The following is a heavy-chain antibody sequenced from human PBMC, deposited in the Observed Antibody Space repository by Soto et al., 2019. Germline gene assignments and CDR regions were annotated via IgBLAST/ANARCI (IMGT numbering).Heavy chain of an antibody. J-gene: IGHJ4*02. D-gene: IGHD2-15*01. CDR2: VSIGGST. V-gene: IGHV3-23*01. CDR1: GFTFSSYA. CDR3: AKRRGAGGHFDY. Sequence: GGSMRLSCAASGFTFSSYAMGWVRQGPGKGLEWVAVVSIGGSTHYADSVRGRFTISRDNSKNTLSLQMNSPTAEDTAVYFCAKRRGAGGHFDYWGQGALVTVPQ.